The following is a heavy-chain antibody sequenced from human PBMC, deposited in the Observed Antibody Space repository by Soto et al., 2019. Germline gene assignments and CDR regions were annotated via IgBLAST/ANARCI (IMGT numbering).Heavy chain of an antibody. CDR2: SSAYNGNT. J-gene: IGHJ4*02. Sequence: ASVKVSCKASGYNFNYYSISWIREAPGQGLEWMGWSSAYNGNTEFADRLKGRLSMTTDTSTSTAYMELRSLRSDDTAVYYCARAVYYYDSSGLVDYWGQGTLVTVSS. CDR1: GYNFNYYS. CDR3: ARAVYYYDSSGLVDY. V-gene: IGHV1-18*04. D-gene: IGHD3-22*01.